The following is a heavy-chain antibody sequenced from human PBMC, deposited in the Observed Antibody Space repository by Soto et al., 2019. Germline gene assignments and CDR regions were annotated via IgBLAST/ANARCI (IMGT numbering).Heavy chain of an antibody. Sequence: EVQLVESGGDLVQPGGSLRLSCAASGFTFSNYWVHWVRQVPGKGLVWVSRISSDGTTTNYADSVKGRFTVSRDNAENTLYLQMNSLIAEDTAVYYCARDHCTTASCYTVWFDPWGQGTLVTVSS. V-gene: IGHV3-74*01. J-gene: IGHJ5*02. D-gene: IGHD2-2*02. CDR3: ARDHCTTASCYTVWFDP. CDR2: ISSDGTTT. CDR1: GFTFSNYW.